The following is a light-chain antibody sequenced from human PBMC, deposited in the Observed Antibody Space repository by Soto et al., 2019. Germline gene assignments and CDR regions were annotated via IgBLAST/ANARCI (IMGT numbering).Light chain of an antibody. CDR3: CSHAGRDTYV. J-gene: IGLJ1*01. CDR2: EDF. Sequence: SALPQPSSVSVSPGQAITISCTGTSRDVGSGNFVSWYQHYPGKAPQLIIYEDFKRPSGVSSRFSGSKSGNTASLTISGLQAEDEAEYYCCSHAGRDTYVFGTGTRSPS. CDR1: SRDVGSGNF. V-gene: IGLV2-23*01.